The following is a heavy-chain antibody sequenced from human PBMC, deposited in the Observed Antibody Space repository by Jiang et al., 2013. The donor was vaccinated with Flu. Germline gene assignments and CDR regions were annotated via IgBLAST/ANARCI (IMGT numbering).Heavy chain of an antibody. V-gene: IGHV1-2*02. D-gene: IGHD6-19*01. CDR1: GYTFTGYY. Sequence: GAEVKKPGASVKVSCKASGYTFTGYYMHWVRQAPGQGLEWMGWINPNSGGTNYAQKFQGRVTMTRDTSISTAYMELSRLRSDDTAVYYCARGGEQWLVRNPQLLDYWGQGTLVTVSS. CDR2: INPNSGGT. J-gene: IGHJ4*02. CDR3: ARGGEQWLVRNPQLLDY.